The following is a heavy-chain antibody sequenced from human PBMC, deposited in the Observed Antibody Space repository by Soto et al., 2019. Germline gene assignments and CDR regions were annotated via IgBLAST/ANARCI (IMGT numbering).Heavy chain of an antibody. D-gene: IGHD2-8*02. V-gene: IGHV3-11*01. CDR1: GVHFSDYH. Sequence: GGALRRSCAASGVHFSDYHMSWIRQAPGKGPEFVSYIGSSGSPIYYADSVKGRFTTSRDNARNSLYLQMNSLRVEDTAVYYCAKDSLVTSGLDVWGQGTTVTVSS. J-gene: IGHJ6*02. CDR2: IGSSGSPI. CDR3: AKDSLVTSGLDV.